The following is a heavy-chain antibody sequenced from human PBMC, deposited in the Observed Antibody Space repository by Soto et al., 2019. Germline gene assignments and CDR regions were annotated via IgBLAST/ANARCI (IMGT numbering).Heavy chain of an antibody. CDR1: GYTFTGYY. CDR3: AREAVVAATNWFDP. V-gene: IGHV1-2*04. CDR2: INPNSGGT. Sequence: ASVKVSCKASGYTFTGYYMHWVRQAPGQGLEWMGWINPNSGGTNYAQKFQGWVTMTRDTSISTAYMELSRLRSDDTAVYYCAREAVVAATNWFDPWGQGTLVTVSS. J-gene: IGHJ5*02. D-gene: IGHD2-15*01.